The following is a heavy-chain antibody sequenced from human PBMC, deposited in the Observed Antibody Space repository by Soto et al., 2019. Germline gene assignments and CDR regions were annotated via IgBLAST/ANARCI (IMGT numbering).Heavy chain of an antibody. D-gene: IGHD5-18*01. V-gene: IGHV4-39*01. CDR3: ASTRYSTNWYFDL. Sequence: QLQLQESGPGLVKPSETLSLTCTVSGGSISSSSYYWGWIRQPPGKGLEWIGSIYYSGSPYYNPSLKSRVTISVDTSKNQSSLKLSSVTAADTAVYYCASTRYSTNWYFDLWGRGTLVTVSS. J-gene: IGHJ2*01. CDR1: GGSISSSSYY. CDR2: IYYSGSP.